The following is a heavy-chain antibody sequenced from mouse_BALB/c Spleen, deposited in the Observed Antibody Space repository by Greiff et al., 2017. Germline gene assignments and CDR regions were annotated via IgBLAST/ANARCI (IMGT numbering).Heavy chain of an antibody. V-gene: IGHV14-3*02. CDR2: IDPANGNT. J-gene: IGHJ4*01. Sequence: VQLQESGAELVKPGASVKLSCTASGFNIKDTYMHWVKQRPEQGLEWIGRIDPANGNTKYDPKFQGKATITADTSSNTAYLQLSSLTSEDTAVYYCASTTAMDYWGQGTSVTVSS. CDR3: ASTTAMDY. CDR1: GFNIKDTY. D-gene: IGHD1-1*01.